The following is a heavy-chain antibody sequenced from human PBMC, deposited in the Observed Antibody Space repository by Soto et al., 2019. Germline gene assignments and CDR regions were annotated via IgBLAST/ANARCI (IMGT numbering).Heavy chain of an antibody. CDR2: IYYSGST. Sequence: PSETLSLTCTVSGGSISSYYWSWIRQPPGKGLEWIGYIYYSGSTNYNPSLKSRVTISVDTSKNQFSLKLNSVTPEDTAVYYCARDAIKARYGDYTGPFDPWGQGTLVTVSS. V-gene: IGHV4-59*12. CDR1: GGSISSYY. J-gene: IGHJ5*02. D-gene: IGHD4-17*01. CDR3: ARDAIKARYGDYTGPFDP.